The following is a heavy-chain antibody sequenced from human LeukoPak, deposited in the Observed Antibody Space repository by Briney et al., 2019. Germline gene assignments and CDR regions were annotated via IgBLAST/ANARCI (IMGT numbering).Heavy chain of an antibody. CDR3: ARRRPHVRQWLGVKGRSRFDP. Sequence: EASVTVSCKACGGAFISYANSWVRQPPGQGLEWMGGIIPIFGSANYAQNFQGRVTITADESTTTAYMELSSLRSEDTAVYYCARRRPHVRQWLGVKGRSRFDPWGQGTLVTVSS. CDR2: IIPIFGSA. CDR1: GGAFISYA. V-gene: IGHV1-69*13. D-gene: IGHD6-19*01. J-gene: IGHJ5*02.